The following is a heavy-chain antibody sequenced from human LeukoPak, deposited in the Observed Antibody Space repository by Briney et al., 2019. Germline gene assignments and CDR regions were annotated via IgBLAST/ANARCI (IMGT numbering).Heavy chain of an antibody. V-gene: IGHV1-3*01. D-gene: IGHD3-10*01. CDR1: GYTFTSYA. CDR3: ARGFGCDY. Sequence: ASVKVSCKASGYTFTSYAMHWVRQAPGQRLEWMGWINAGDGNTRYSQKFQDRVTFTRDTSASTAYMELSSLRSEDTAVYYCARGFGCDYWGQGTLVTVSS. J-gene: IGHJ4*02. CDR2: INAGDGNT.